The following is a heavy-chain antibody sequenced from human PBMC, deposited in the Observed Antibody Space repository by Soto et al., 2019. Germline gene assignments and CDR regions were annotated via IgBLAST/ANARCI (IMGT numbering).Heavy chain of an antibody. CDR3: ARDRPYYYDSSGSFDY. CDR2: ISYDGSNK. J-gene: IGHJ4*02. Sequence: QVQLVESGGGVVQPGRSLRLSCAASGFTFSSYAMHWVRQAPGKGLEWVAAISYDGSNKYYADSVKGRFTISRDNSKNTLYLQMNSLRAEDTAVYYCARDRPYYYDSSGSFDYWGQGTLVTVSS. CDR1: GFTFSSYA. D-gene: IGHD3-22*01. V-gene: IGHV3-30-3*01.